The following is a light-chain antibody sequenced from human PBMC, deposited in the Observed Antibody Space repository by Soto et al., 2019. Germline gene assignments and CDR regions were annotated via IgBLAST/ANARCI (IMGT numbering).Light chain of an antibody. CDR1: HSISSW. Sequence: DIQMTQSPSTLSASVGDRVTITCRASHSISSWLAWYQQKPGKAPKLLIYKASSLESGVPSRFSGSGSGTEFTLTISSLQPDDFATYYSQQYNSYPWTFVQGTKVEIK. CDR2: KAS. CDR3: QQYNSYPWT. J-gene: IGKJ1*01. V-gene: IGKV1-5*03.